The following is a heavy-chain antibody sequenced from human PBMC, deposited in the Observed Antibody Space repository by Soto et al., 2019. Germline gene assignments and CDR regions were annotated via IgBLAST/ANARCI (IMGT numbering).Heavy chain of an antibody. CDR2: ISAHNGNT. Sequence: QVHLLQSGAEVKKPGASVKVSCKGSGYAFTTYGITWVRQAPGQGLEWMGWISAHNGNTNYAQKLQGRVTVTRDTSTRTAYMELRSLRSDDTAVYYCARGRYGDYWGQGALVTVSS. V-gene: IGHV1-18*01. CDR3: ARGRYGDY. CDR1: GYAFTTYG. D-gene: IGHD1-1*01. J-gene: IGHJ4*02.